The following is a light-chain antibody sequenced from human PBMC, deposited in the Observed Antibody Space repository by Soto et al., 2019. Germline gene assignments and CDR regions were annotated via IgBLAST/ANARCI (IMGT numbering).Light chain of an antibody. CDR3: QQYNNWPTWT. CDR2: DAS. V-gene: IGKV3-11*01. J-gene: IGKJ1*01. Sequence: EIVLTQSPATLSLSPGERATLSCRASQSVSSYLAWYQQRPGQTPRLLIYDASNRATGIPARFSGSGSGTDFTLTISGLQSEDFAVYYCQQYNNWPTWTFGQGTKVDI. CDR1: QSVSSY.